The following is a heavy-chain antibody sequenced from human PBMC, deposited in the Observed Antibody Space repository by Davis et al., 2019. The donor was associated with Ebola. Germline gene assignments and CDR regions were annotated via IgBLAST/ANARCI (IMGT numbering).Heavy chain of an antibody. V-gene: IGHV4-34*01. CDR2: INHSGST. Sequence: SETLSLTCAVYGGSFSGYYWSWIRQPPGKGLEWIGEINHSGSTNYNPSLKSRVTISVDTSKNQFSLKLSSVTAADTAVYYCARRSVVVPAAMRYWGQGTLVTVSS. J-gene: IGHJ4*02. D-gene: IGHD2-2*01. CDR3: ARRSVVVPAAMRY. CDR1: GGSFSGYY.